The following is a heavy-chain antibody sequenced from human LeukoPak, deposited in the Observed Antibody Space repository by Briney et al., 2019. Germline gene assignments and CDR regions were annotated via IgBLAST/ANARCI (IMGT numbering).Heavy chain of an antibody. V-gene: IGHV4-59*08. Sequence: SETLSLTCTVSGGSISSYYWSWIRQPPGKGLQWIGYIYYSGSTNYNPSLKSRVTISVDTSKNQFSLKLSSVTAADTAVYYCARRAAADKAFDYWGQGTLVTVSS. CDR1: GGSISSYY. CDR2: IYYSGST. CDR3: ARRAAADKAFDY. D-gene: IGHD6-13*01. J-gene: IGHJ4*02.